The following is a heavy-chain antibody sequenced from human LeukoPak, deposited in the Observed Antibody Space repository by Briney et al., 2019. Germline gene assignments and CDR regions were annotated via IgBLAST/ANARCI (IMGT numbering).Heavy chain of an antibody. CDR1: GGSISSYY. CDR2: IHYSGST. Sequence: PSETLSLTCTVSGGSISSYYWTWIRQPPGKGLEWIGYIHYSGSTNYNPSLKSRVTISIDTSKNQFSLKLSSVTAADTAVYYCTRTYSSSSIDYWGQGALVTVSS. D-gene: IGHD6-6*01. V-gene: IGHV4-59*01. J-gene: IGHJ4*02. CDR3: TRTYSSSSIDY.